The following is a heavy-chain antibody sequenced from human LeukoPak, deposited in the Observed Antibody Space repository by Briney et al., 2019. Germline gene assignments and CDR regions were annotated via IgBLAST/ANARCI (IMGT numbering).Heavy chain of an antibody. CDR1: GYTFTSYG. Sequence: ASVKVSCKASGYTFTSYGISWVRQAPGQGLEWMGWISPYNGNTHYIQNLQGRVTMTVDTSTNTASMELRSLRSDDTAVYYCARDPDYDLSWDWGQGTLVTVSS. CDR3: ARDPDYDLSWD. J-gene: IGHJ4*02. V-gene: IGHV1-18*01. D-gene: IGHD3-22*01. CDR2: ISPYNGNT.